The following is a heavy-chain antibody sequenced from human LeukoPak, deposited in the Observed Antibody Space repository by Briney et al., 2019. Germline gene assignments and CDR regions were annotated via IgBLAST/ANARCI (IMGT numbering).Heavy chain of an antibody. CDR2: INHSGST. D-gene: IGHD3-3*01. J-gene: IGHJ4*02. V-gene: IGHV4-34*01. CDR3: ARAAYVLRFLEWLRKYYFDY. CDR1: GGSISSYY. Sequence: PSETLSLTCTVSGGSISSYYWNWIRQPPGKGLEWIGEINHSGSTNYNPSLKSRVTISVDTSKNQFSLKLSSVTAADTAVYYCARAAYVLRFLEWLRKYYFDYWGQGTLVTVSS.